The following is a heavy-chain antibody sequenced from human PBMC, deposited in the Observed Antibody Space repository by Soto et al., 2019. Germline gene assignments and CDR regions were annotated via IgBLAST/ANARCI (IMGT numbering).Heavy chain of an antibody. CDR2: ISGSVGST. J-gene: IGHJ5*02. Sequence: PGGSLSLSCAASGFTFSSYAMSWVRQAPGKGLEWVSAISGSVGSTYYADSVKGRFTISRDDSKNTLYLQMNSLRAEDTAVYYCAKDAGGPCRFDPWGQGTLVTVSS. CDR3: AKDAGGPCRFDP. CDR1: GFTFSSYA. D-gene: IGHD3-16*01. V-gene: IGHV3-23*01.